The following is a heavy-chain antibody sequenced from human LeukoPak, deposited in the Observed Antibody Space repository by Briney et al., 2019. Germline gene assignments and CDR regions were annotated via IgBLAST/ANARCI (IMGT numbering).Heavy chain of an antibody. V-gene: IGHV4-59*01. Sequence: SETLSLTCTVSGGSISSYYWSWLRQPPGKGLEWIGYIYYSGSTNYNPSLKSRVTISVDTSKNQFSLKLSSVTAADTAVYYCARASIFYGGNFRLDIWGQGTMVTVSS. CDR3: ARASIFYGGNFRLDI. J-gene: IGHJ3*02. CDR2: IYYSGST. CDR1: GGSISSYY. D-gene: IGHD4-23*01.